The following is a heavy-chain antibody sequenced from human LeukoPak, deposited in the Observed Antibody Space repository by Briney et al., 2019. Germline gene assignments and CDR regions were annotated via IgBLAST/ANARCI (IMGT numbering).Heavy chain of an antibody. V-gene: IGHV4-59*01. Sequence: TSESLSLTCAVTGGSISIYYRSWIRQPPWKGLEWMGYIYYSGSTNYNPSLKSRVTISVDTSKNQFSLKLSSVTAADTAVYYCARDQDIRGFDYWGQGTLVTVSS. CDR3: ARDQDIRGFDY. J-gene: IGHJ4*02. CDR2: IYYSGST. D-gene: IGHD3-3*02. CDR1: GGSISIYY.